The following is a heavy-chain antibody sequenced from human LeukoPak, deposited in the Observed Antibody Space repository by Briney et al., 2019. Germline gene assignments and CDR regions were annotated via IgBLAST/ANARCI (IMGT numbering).Heavy chain of an antibody. Sequence: PGGSLRLSCAASGFTFSSYGMSWVRQAPGKGLEWVSAISGSGGSTYYADSVKGRFTVSRDNSKNTLYLQMNSLRAEDTAVYYCAKDRISIAAAGTCFDYWGQGTLVTVSS. V-gene: IGHV3-23*01. CDR1: GFTFSSYG. J-gene: IGHJ4*02. CDR2: ISGSGGST. CDR3: AKDRISIAAAGTCFDY. D-gene: IGHD6-13*01.